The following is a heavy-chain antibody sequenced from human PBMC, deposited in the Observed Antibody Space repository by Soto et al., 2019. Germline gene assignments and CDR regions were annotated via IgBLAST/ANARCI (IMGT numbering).Heavy chain of an antibody. CDR1: GFAFSGHT. D-gene: IGHD3-10*01. V-gene: IGHV3-48*01. Sequence: LRLSCAASGFAFSGHTMNWVRQAPGKGLEWVAYIGNTLDTIYYADSVKGRFIISRDDAKNTLYLQMNSLRAEDTAVYYCAKGKHRYGFFDYWGQGTLVTVSS. CDR3: AKGKHRYGFFDY. J-gene: IGHJ4*02. CDR2: IGNTLDTI.